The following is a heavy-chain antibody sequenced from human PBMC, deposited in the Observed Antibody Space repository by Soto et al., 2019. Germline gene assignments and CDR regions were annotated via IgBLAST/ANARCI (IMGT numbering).Heavy chain of an antibody. J-gene: IGHJ6*02. V-gene: IGHV1-46*01. D-gene: IGHD6-6*01. CDR2: INPSGGST. Sequence: QVQLVQSGAEVKKPGASVKVSCKASGYTFTSYYMHWVRQAPGQGFEWMGIINPSGGSTSYAQKFQGRVTRTRDTSTSTVYMELSSLRSEDTAVYYCAGSSYRTYGMDVWGQGTTVTVSS. CDR1: GYTFTSYY. CDR3: AGSSYRTYGMDV.